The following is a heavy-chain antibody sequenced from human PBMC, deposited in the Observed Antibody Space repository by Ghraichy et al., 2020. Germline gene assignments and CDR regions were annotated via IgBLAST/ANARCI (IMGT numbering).Heavy chain of an antibody. CDR1: GGSISSGGYY. D-gene: IGHD3-22*01. CDR2: IYYSGTT. Sequence: SQTLSLTCTVSGGSISSGGYYWSWIRQHPGQGLEWIGYIYYSGTTYYNPSLESRVIISVDTSKNQFFLKLSSVTAADTAVYYCAQYQDTSGYLAFNIWGQGTMVTVSS. CDR3: AQYQDTSGYLAFNI. J-gene: IGHJ3*02. V-gene: IGHV4-31*03.